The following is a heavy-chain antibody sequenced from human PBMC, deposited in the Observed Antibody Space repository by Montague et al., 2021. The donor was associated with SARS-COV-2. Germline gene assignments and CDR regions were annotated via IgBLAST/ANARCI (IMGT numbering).Heavy chain of an antibody. Sequence: SETLSLTCAVHGGSFSTYSWNWIRQPPGKGLEWIGEIHHGGSTNYNPSLKSRVTISVDTSKNQFSLKLSSVTAADTAVYYCARVRGNTIFGVVIISAFDIWGQGTMVTVSS. CDR2: IHHGGST. V-gene: IGHV4-34*01. CDR1: GGSFSTYS. D-gene: IGHD3-3*01. CDR3: ARVRGNTIFGVVIISAFDI. J-gene: IGHJ3*02.